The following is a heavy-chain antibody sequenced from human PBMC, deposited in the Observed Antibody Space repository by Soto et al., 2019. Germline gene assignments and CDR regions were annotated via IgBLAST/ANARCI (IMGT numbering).Heavy chain of an antibody. CDR2: ISAHNGNT. J-gene: IGHJ4*02. V-gene: IGHV1-18*01. D-gene: IGHD1-1*01. Sequence: QVHLVQSGAEVKKPGASVKVSCKGSGYGFTTYGITWVRQAPGQGLEWMAWISAHNGNTYYAQKLQDRVTVTRDTSTSTAYMELRSLRSGDTAVYYCARGRYGDYWGQGALVTVSS. CDR1: GYGFTTYG. CDR3: ARGRYGDY.